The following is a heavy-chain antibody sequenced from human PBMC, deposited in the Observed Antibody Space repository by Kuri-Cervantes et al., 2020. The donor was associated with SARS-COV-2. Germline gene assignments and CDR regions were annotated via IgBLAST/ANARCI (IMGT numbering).Heavy chain of an antibody. J-gene: IGHJ6*02. CDR1: GYTFTSYD. Sequence: ASVKVSCKASGYTFTSYDINWVRQATGQGLEWMGWMNPNSGNTGYAQKFQGRVTMTRNTSVSTAYMELSSLRSEDTAVYYCAAWHYYGSGSYDYGMDVWGQGTTVTVSS. D-gene: IGHD3-10*01. CDR2: MNPNSGNT. V-gene: IGHV1-8*01. CDR3: AAWHYYGSGSYDYGMDV.